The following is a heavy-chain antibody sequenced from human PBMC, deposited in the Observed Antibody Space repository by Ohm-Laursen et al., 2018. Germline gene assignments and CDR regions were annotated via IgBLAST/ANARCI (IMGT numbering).Heavy chain of an antibody. CDR3: ARDPGNDYLDY. J-gene: IGHJ4*02. Sequence: SETLSLTCTVSGGSISNYYWNWIRQPPGKGLEWIGSIYYSGGTSYNPSLKSRVTISVDTSKNQFSLKLTSVTAADTAVYYCARDPGNDYLDYWGQGTLVTVSS. CDR2: IYYSGGT. V-gene: IGHV4-59*01. CDR1: GGSISNYY.